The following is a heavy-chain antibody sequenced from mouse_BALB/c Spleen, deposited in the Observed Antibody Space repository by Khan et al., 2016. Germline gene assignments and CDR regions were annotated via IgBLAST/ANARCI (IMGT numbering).Heavy chain of an antibody. CDR3: AREGLRRTGYAMDY. J-gene: IGHJ4*01. D-gene: IGHD2-4*01. CDR2: INTYTGEP. CDR1: GYTFTNYG. Sequence: QIQLVQSGPELKKPGETVKISCKASGYTFTNYGMNWVKQAPGKGLKWMGWINTYTGEPTYADDFKGRFAFSLETSASTAYLQINNLKNETTATYFCAREGLRRTGYAMDYWGQGTSVTVSS. V-gene: IGHV9-3-1*01.